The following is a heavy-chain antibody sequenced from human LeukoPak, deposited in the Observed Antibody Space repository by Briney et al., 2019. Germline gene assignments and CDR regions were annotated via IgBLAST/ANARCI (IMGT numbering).Heavy chain of an antibody. D-gene: IGHD6-25*01. CDR3: ARDGDSGAYNWFDP. J-gene: IGHJ5*02. CDR2: INTNTGNP. CDR1: GYTFTSYA. Sequence: GASVKVSCKASGYTFTSYAMNWVRQAPGQGLEWMGWINTNTGNPTYAQGFTGRFVFSLDTSVSTAYLQISSLKAEDTAVYYCARDGDSGAYNWFDPWGQGTLVTVSS. V-gene: IGHV7-4-1*02.